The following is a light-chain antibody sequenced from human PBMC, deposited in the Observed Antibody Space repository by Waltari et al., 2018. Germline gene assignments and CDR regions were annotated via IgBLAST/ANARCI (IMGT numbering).Light chain of an antibody. CDR1: QNVNNN. J-gene: IGKJ2*01. CDR2: DAS. CDR3: QQYDNWPLT. V-gene: IGKV3-15*01. Sequence: EKVMTQSPATLSVSPGERATLSCRASQNVNNNLAWYQRKPGQAPRLLIYDASTRATGIPARFSGGGSGTEFTLSISSLQSEDFAVYYRQQYDNWPLTFGLGTKLEIK.